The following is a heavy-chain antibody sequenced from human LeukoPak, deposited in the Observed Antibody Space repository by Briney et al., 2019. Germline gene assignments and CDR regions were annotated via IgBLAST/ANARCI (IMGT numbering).Heavy chain of an antibody. D-gene: IGHD5-18*01. V-gene: IGHV7-4-1*01. Sequence: ASVKVSCKASGYTFTSYAMNWVRQAPGQGLEWMGWIDTNTGNPTYAQGFTGRFVFSLDTSVSTAYLQIGSLKAEDTAVYYCARGSYGSVYYFDYWGQGTLVTVSS. CDR3: ARGSYGSVYYFDY. CDR2: IDTNTGNP. J-gene: IGHJ4*02. CDR1: GYTFTSYA.